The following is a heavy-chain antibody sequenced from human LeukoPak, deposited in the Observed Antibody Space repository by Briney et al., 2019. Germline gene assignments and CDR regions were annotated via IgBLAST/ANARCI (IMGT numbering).Heavy chain of an antibody. Sequence: PGRTLRLSCAASGFTFSRYGMHWVREAPDKGLKWVAEISYDGSNRYYADSVRGRFTISRDNSKNTLYLQMNSLRAEDTAVYFCAKDLSPDPLWPKPDYWGQGTLVTVS. V-gene: IGHV3-30*18. CDR1: GFTFSRYG. CDR3: AKDLSPDPLWPKPDY. CDR2: ISYDGSNR. J-gene: IGHJ4*02. D-gene: IGHD3-10*01.